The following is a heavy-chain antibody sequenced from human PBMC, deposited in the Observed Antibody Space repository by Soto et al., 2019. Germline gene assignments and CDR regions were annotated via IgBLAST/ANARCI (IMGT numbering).Heavy chain of an antibody. J-gene: IGHJ4*02. V-gene: IGHV1-69*04. CDR2: IIPILGIA. CDR3: ARDSPPYCGGDCYSN. Sequence: ALVKVSCKASGGTFSSYTISWVRQATGQGLEWMGRIIPILGIANYAQKFQGRVTITADKSTSTAYMELSSLRSEDTAVYYCARDSPPYCGGDCYSNWGQGTLVTVSS. CDR1: GGTFSSYT. D-gene: IGHD2-21*01.